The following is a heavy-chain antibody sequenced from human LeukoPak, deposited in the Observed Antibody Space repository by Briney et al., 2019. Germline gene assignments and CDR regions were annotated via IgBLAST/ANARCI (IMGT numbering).Heavy chain of an antibody. CDR3: ARWPGPRWFGDYYFDY. V-gene: IGHV1-18*01. D-gene: IGHD3-10*01. CDR1: GHTFTSYG. Sequence: ASVKVSCKASGHTFTSYGISWVRQAPGQGLEWMGWISAYNGNTNYAQELQGRVTMTTDTSTSTAYMELRSRRSDDAAVYYCARWPGPRWFGDYYFDYWGQGTLVTVSS. J-gene: IGHJ4*02. CDR2: ISAYNGNT.